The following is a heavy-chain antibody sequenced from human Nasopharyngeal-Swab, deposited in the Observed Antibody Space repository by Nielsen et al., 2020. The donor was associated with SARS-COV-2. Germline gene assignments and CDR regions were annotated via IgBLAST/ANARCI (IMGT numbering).Heavy chain of an antibody. CDR2: IYYSGST. V-gene: IGHV4-59*01. CDR3: AIGGGGSYYYGMDV. D-gene: IGHD3-16*01. J-gene: IGHJ6*02. Sequence: RQYPGQGLEWIGYIYYSGSTNYNPSLKSRVTISVDTSKNQFSLKLSSVTAADTAVYYCAIGGGGSYYYGMDVWGQGTTVTVSS.